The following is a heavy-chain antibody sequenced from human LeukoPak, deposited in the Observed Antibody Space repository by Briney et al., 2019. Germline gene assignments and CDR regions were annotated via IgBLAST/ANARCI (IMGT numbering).Heavy chain of an antibody. V-gene: IGHV3-23*01. Sequence: GGSLRLSCAASGFTFSRYAMSWVRQAPGKGLEWVSAISGSGGSTYYADSVKGRFTISRDNSKNTLYLQMNSLRAEDTAVYYCAKRGHSYGSSPYYFDYWGQGTLVTVSS. D-gene: IGHD5-18*01. CDR2: ISGSGGST. CDR3: AKRGHSYGSSPYYFDY. J-gene: IGHJ4*02. CDR1: GFTFSRYA.